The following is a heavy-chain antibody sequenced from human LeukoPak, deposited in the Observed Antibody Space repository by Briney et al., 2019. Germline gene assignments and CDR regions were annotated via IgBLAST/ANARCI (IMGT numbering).Heavy chain of an antibody. J-gene: IGHJ2*01. Sequence: GGSLRLSCAASGFTFSNYAISRVRQAPGKGLEWVSAISGDGGGTYYADSVKGRFTISRDNSKDTLYLQVNSLRAEDTAVYYCASVDTVVSEWYFDLWGRGTLVTVSS. CDR3: ASVDTVVSEWYFDL. V-gene: IGHV3-23*01. D-gene: IGHD4-23*01. CDR1: GFTFSNYA. CDR2: ISGDGGGT.